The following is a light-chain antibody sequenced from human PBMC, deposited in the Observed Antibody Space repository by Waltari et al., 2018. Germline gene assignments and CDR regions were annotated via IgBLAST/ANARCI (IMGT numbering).Light chain of an antibody. V-gene: IGKV3D-15*01. Sequence: EIVMTQPPATRSVSPGERATLPCRASQSVSSNLAWYQQQPGQAPRLLIYGASTRATGIPARFSGSGSGTEFTLPISSLQSADFAVYYCQQYRNWPPLTFGQGTKVEIK. CDR1: QSVSSN. J-gene: IGKJ1*01. CDR2: GAS. CDR3: QQYRNWPPLT.